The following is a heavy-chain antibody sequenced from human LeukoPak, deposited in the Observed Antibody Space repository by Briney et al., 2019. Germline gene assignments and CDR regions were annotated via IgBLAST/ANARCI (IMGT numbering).Heavy chain of an antibody. J-gene: IGHJ5*02. CDR2: IWYDGSNK. V-gene: IGHV3-33*01. D-gene: IGHD3-10*01. CDR3: AREFTMVPWFDP. CDR1: GFTFSSYG. Sequence: GGSLRLSCAASGFTFSSYGMHWVRQAPGKGLEWVAVIWYDGSNKYYADSVKGRFTISRDNSKNTLYLQMNSLRAEDTAVYYCAREFTMVPWFDPWGQGTLVTVSS.